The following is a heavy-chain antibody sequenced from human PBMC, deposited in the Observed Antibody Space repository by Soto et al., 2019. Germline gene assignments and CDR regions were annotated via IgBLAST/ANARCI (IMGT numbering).Heavy chain of an antibody. J-gene: IGHJ4*02. CDR1: GGTFSSYA. Sequence: ASVKVSCKASGGTFSSYAISWVRQAPGQGLEWMGGIIPIFGTANYAQKLQGRVTITADKSTSTAYMELSSLRSEDTAVYYCARDRGDGYNLGYWGQGTLVTVS. CDR3: ARDRGDGYNLGY. D-gene: IGHD5-12*01. CDR2: IIPIFGTA. V-gene: IGHV1-69*06.